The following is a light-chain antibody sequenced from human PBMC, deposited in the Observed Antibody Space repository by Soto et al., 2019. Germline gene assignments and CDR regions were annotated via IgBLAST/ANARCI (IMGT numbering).Light chain of an antibody. J-gene: IGKJ3*01. Sequence: EIVMTQSPVTLSVSPGERVTLSCRAIQSVSSYLAWYQQKPGQPPRLLIQGASTRATGIPARFSGSGSGTDFSLTISSLQSEDFVVYYCQQYGSDPFTFGPGTKVDIK. V-gene: IGKV3-15*01. CDR1: QSVSSY. CDR2: GAS. CDR3: QQYGSDPFT.